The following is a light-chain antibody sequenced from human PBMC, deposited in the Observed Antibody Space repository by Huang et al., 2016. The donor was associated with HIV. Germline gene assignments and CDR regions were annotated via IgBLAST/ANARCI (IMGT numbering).Light chain of an antibody. J-gene: IGKJ5*01. CDR2: DAS. CDR3: QQRSNWPRIT. V-gene: IGKV3-11*01. Sequence: EIVLTQSPATVSLSPGERATLSCRASQRISRYLAVYQQQPGQAPRLLIYDASNRASGIPARFSGGGSGTDFTLTSSSLEPEDFAVYYWQQRSNWPRITFGQGTRLEIK. CDR1: QRISRY.